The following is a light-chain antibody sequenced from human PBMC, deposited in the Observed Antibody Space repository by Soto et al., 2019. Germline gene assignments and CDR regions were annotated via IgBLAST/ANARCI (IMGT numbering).Light chain of an antibody. CDR1: SSDVGGYNY. J-gene: IGLJ1*01. Sequence: QSALTQPASVSGSPGQSITISCTGTSSDVGGYNYVSWYQQHPGKAPKLMIYEVSNRPSGVSNRFSGSKSGNTASLTISGLQAEDEADYYCSSKTSSRTPFVFGTGTKGTVL. V-gene: IGLV2-14*01. CDR3: SSKTSSRTPFV. CDR2: EVS.